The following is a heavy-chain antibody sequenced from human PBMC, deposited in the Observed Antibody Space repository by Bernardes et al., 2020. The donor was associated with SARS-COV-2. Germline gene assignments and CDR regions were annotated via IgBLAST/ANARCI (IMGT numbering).Heavy chain of an antibody. CDR3: AKDRGPRFGESLEVVDY. D-gene: IGHD3-10*01. V-gene: IGHV3-23*01. CDR1: GFTFTSHA. CDR2: ISGTGETI. J-gene: IGHJ4*02. Sequence: GGSLRLSCAASGFTFTSHAITWVRQAPGKGLEWVSSISGTGETIYFADSVKGRFTISRDNSKNTLFLQMNSLRVEDTAVYYCAKDRGPRFGESLEVVDYWGQGTLVIGSS.